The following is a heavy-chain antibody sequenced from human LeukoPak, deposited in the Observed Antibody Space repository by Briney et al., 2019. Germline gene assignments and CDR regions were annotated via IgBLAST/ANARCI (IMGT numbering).Heavy chain of an antibody. Sequence: SETLSLTCTVSGASINTSYWSWIRQPPGKGLEWIGYIYNIGSINYNPSLRSRVTISIDTSRNQFALKLTSVTAADTAVYYCARGLEAPNNWGPGTLVTVSS. J-gene: IGHJ4*02. CDR2: IYNIGSI. CDR3: ARGLEAPNN. V-gene: IGHV4-59*01. CDR1: GASINTSY.